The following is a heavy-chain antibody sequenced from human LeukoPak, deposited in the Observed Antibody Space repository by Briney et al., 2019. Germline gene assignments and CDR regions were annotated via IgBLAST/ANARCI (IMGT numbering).Heavy chain of an antibody. D-gene: IGHD6-19*01. J-gene: IGHJ4*02. CDR1: DDSISSDI. CDR3: ARLPDVSGWPFDY. V-gene: IGHV4-59*01. CDR2: IRYSGRT. Sequence: SEALSLTCTASDDSISSDIWTWIRQTPGKGLEWIGYIRYSGRTEYNPSLKSRVTISIQPSKNQFSLKLTSVTAADSAIYYCARLPDVSGWPFDYWGQGILVTVSS.